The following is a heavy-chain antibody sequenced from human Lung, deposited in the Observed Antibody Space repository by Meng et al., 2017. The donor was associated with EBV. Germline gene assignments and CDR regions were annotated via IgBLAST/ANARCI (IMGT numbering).Heavy chain of an antibody. J-gene: IGHJ4*02. Sequence: QVQLQESGPGLVKPSGTLSLTCVVSVGSISSSYWWTWVRQSPGKGLEWIGEMYHSGTTNYNPSLKSRVTISMGKSNNQLSLKLNSVTAADTAVYYCATQESRDGHNPYWGQGTLVTVSS. CDR2: MYHSGTT. CDR1: VGSISSSYW. CDR3: ATQESRDGHNPY. V-gene: IGHV4-4*02. D-gene: IGHD5-24*01.